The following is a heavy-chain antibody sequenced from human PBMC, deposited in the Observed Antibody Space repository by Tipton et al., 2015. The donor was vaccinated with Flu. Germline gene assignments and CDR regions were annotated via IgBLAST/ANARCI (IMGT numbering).Heavy chain of an antibody. CDR3: ARSVVGAYYFDY. J-gene: IGHJ4*02. V-gene: IGHV3-23*01. D-gene: IGHD2-15*01. CDR1: GFTFSRYA. CDR2: VSGGGGTR. Sequence: SLRLSCVASGFTFSRYAMSWVRQAPGKGLEWVSGVSGGGGTRYLADSVKGRFTISRDNIKNTLYLQMNSLRAEDTAVYYCARSVVGAYYFDYWGQGTLVTVSS.